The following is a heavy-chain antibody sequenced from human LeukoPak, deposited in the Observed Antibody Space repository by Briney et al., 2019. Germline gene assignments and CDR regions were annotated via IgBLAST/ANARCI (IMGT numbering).Heavy chain of an antibody. CDR2: ISSSSTYM. CDR3: ARRNLRSGSSPGFDP. CDR1: GFTFSDYS. Sequence: PGGSLRPSCAASGFTFSDYSMNWVRQAPGEGLEWVSSISSSSTYMYYADSVKGRFTISRDNAKNSLYLQMNSLRAEDTAVYYCARRNLRSGSSPGFDPWGQGTLVTVSS. J-gene: IGHJ5*02. V-gene: IGHV3-21*01. D-gene: IGHD3-10*01.